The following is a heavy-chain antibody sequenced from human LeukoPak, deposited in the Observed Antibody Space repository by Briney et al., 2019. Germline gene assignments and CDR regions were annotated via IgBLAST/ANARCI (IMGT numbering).Heavy chain of an antibody. V-gene: IGHV4-34*01. CDR2: INHSGST. Sequence: SETLSLTCAVYGGSFSGYYWSWIRQPPGKGLEWIGEINHSGSTNYNPSLKSRVTISVDTSKNQFSLKLSSVTAADTAVYYCARGGGTYYYDSSGQIDYWDQGTLVTVSS. J-gene: IGHJ4*02. D-gene: IGHD3-22*01. CDR1: GGSFSGYY. CDR3: ARGGGTYYYDSSGQIDY.